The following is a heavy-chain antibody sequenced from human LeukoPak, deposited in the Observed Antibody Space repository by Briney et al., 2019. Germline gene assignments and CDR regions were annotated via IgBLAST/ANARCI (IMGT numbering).Heavy chain of an antibody. V-gene: IGHV4-34*01. CDR3: ARAVGGDGSGSL. Sequence: SETLSLTCAVYGGSFSGYYWSWIRQPPGKGLEWIGEINHSGSSNYNPSLKSRVTMSVDMSTRQISLKLSSVTAADTAVYYCARAVGGDGSGSLWGPGTLVTVSS. CDR1: GGSFSGYY. D-gene: IGHD3-10*01. J-gene: IGHJ4*02. CDR2: INHSGSS.